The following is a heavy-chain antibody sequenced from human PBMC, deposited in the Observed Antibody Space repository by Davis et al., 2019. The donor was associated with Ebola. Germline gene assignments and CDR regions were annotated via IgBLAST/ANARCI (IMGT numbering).Heavy chain of an antibody. CDR2: IYHSGST. Sequence: MPSETLSLTCAVSGGSISSSNWWSWVRQPPGKGLEWIGEIYHSGSTNYNPSLKSRVTISVDTSENQFSLKLRSVTAADTAVYYCAKVGLTVGAYDDWGQGTLVTVSS. CDR3: AKVGLTVGAYDD. V-gene: IGHV4-4*02. CDR1: GGSISSSNW. J-gene: IGHJ3*01. D-gene: IGHD1-26*01.